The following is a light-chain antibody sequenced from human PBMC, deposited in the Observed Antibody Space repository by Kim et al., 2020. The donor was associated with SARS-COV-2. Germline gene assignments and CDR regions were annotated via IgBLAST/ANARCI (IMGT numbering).Light chain of an antibody. J-gene: IGKJ1*01. CDR1: RNIDTY. CDR2: MAS. Sequence: ASVGDRVTITCRASRNIDTYLAWYQQKPGKAPKLLIYMASNLKSGVPSTFSGSGSGTEFTLIISNLQPDDFATYYCQQYRTYPWTFGQGTKVDIK. V-gene: IGKV1-5*03. CDR3: QQYRTYPWT.